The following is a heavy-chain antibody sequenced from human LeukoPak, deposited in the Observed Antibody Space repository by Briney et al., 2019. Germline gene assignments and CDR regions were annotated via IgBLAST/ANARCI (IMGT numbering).Heavy chain of an antibody. CDR3: ARDLGGSGTYSDY. D-gene: IGHD3-10*01. J-gene: IGHJ4*02. CDR2: ISSSGTYI. Sequence: PGGSLRLSCAASGFTFSSYWMHWVRQAPGKGLEWVSSISSSGTYIYYADSLKGRFTISRDNAKNSLYLQMNSLRAEDTAVYYCARDLGGSGTYSDYWGQGTLVTVSS. V-gene: IGHV3-21*01. CDR1: GFTFSSYW.